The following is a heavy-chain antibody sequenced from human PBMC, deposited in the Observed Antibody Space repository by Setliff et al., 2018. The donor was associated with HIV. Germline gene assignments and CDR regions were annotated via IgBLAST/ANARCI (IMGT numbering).Heavy chain of an antibody. J-gene: IGHJ1*01. Sequence: ASVKVSCKASGYTFTAYGIAWVRQAPGQGLEWMGWISPYNGDTNYAQKMQGRVTMTTDTSTSTAYMELRSLRSDDTAVYYCARGGGSSYLYDSRGSEYFQYWGQGALVTVSS. CDR1: GYTFTAYG. V-gene: IGHV1-18*01. D-gene: IGHD3-22*01. CDR3: ARGGGSSYLYDSRGSEYFQY. CDR2: ISPYNGDT.